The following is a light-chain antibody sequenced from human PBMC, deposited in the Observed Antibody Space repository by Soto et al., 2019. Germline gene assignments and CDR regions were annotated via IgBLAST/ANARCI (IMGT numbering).Light chain of an antibody. Sequence: EIVLTQSPATLSLSPGERATLSCRASQSVGSSLAWYQQKPGQAPRLLISDASSRAAGCPARFSGSGSGTDFTLTISSLEPEDFAVYYCQQRYSWPLTFGGGTKVEIK. V-gene: IGKV3-11*01. J-gene: IGKJ4*01. CDR3: QQRYSWPLT. CDR1: QSVGSS. CDR2: DAS.